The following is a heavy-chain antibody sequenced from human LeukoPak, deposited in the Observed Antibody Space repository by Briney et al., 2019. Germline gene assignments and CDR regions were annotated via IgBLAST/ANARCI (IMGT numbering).Heavy chain of an antibody. D-gene: IGHD2-2*01. V-gene: IGHV3-21*01. Sequence: GGSLRLSCAASGFTFRSYSMNWVRQAPGKGLEWVSSISSSSSYIYYADSVKGRFTISRDNAKNSLYLQMNSLRAEDTAVYYCARDHIVVVPAATPMDYWGQGTLVTVSS. CDR3: ARDHIVVVPAATPMDY. CDR1: GFTFRSYS. J-gene: IGHJ4*02. CDR2: ISSSSSYI.